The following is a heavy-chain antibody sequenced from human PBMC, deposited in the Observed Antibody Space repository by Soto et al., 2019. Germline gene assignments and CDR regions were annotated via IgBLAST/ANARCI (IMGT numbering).Heavy chain of an antibody. CDR2: ISSSSSYI. V-gene: IGHV3-21*01. Sequence: GGSLRLSCAASGFTFSSYSMNWVRQAPGKGLEWVSSISSSSSYIYYADSVKGRFTISRDNDKNSLYLQMNSLRAEDTSVYYCARGGQCIWSGYDNSYYYVMDVWGQGTTVTVSS. J-gene: IGHJ6*02. CDR1: GFTFSSYS. D-gene: IGHD3-3*01. CDR3: ARGGQCIWSGYDNSYYYVMDV.